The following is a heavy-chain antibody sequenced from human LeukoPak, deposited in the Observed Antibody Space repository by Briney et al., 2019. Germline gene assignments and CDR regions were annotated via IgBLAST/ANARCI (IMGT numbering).Heavy chain of an antibody. CDR2: IGGGGGST. J-gene: IGHJ4*02. V-gene: IGHV3-23*01. CDR3: AKSWVRGVINY. CDR1: GFTFSIYG. Sequence: GGSLRLSCAASGFTFSIYGMSWVRQAPGKGLEWVSVIGGGGGSTYYADSVKGRFTISRENSKNTLYLQMNSLRAEDTAVYYCAKSWVRGVINYWGQGTLVTVSS. D-gene: IGHD3-10*01.